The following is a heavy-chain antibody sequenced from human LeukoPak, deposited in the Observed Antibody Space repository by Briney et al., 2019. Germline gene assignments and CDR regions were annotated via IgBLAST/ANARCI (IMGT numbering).Heavy chain of an antibody. V-gene: IGHV1-3*01. Sequence: ASVKVSCKASGYTFTCYAMHWVRQAPGQGLEWMGWINAGTGNTKYSQKFQARVTVTRDTSQSTAYMELSSLRSEDTAVYYCARELSVGYYYGMDVWGKGTTVTVSS. CDR1: GYTFTCYA. CDR3: ARELSVGYYYGMDV. D-gene: IGHD2-15*01. J-gene: IGHJ6*04. CDR2: INAGTGNT.